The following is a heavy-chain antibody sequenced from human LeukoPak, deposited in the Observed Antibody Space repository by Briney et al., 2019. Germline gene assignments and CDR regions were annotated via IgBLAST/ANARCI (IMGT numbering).Heavy chain of an antibody. CDR3: AKDKVIRFGGVIGD. V-gene: IGHV3-43*02. CDR1: GFTFSTYG. J-gene: IGHJ1*01. D-gene: IGHD3-16*02. CDR2: ISRVGGST. Sequence: PGGSLRLSCSASGFTFSTYGMHWVRQAPGKGLEYVSSISRVGGSTYYGDSVKGRFTIYRDNSKNSLYLQMNSLRTEDTALYYCAKDKVIRFGGVIGDWGRGTLVTVSS.